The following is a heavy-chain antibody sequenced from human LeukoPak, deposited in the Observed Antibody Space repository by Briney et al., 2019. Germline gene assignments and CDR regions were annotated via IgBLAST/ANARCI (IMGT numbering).Heavy chain of an antibody. Sequence: GGSLRLSCAASGFTFNIYAMSWVRLAPGKELQWVASMCGSAGCTFYEDSVKGRFTISRDNSEDTLYLQMDSLRAEDTAIYYCARDRPNYHESNGHYYNRDGDHWGQGTLVTVSS. CDR2: MCGSAGCT. CDR1: GFTFNIYA. CDR3: ARDRPNYHESNGHYYNRDGDH. D-gene: IGHD3-22*01. J-gene: IGHJ5*02. V-gene: IGHV3-23*01.